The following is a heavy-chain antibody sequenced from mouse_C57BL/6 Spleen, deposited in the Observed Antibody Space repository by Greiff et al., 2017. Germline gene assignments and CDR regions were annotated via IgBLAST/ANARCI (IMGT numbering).Heavy chain of an antibody. CDR1: GYTFTSYW. V-gene: IGHV1-5*01. CDR3: TRDDGYSLRYFDV. J-gene: IGHJ1*03. D-gene: IGHD2-3*01. Sequence: EVQLQQSGTVLARPGASVKMSCKTSGYTFTSYWMHWVKQRPGQGLEWIGAIYPGNSDTSYNQKFKGKANLTAVTSASTAYMELSSLTNEDSAVYYCTRDDGYSLRYFDVWGTGTTVTVSS. CDR2: IYPGNSDT.